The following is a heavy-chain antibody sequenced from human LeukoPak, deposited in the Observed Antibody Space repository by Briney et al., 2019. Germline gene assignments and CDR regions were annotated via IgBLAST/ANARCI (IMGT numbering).Heavy chain of an antibody. Sequence: PGGSLRLSFGASGLTFSNALMGWLGQPRGKKQDWVGRIKSKTDGGTTDYAAPVRGRFTISRDDSKNTLYLQMNSVKTEDTAVYYCTTRLDYYGSGSYMIFDYWGQGALVSVSS. J-gene: IGHJ4*02. D-gene: IGHD3-10*01. CDR3: TTRLDYYGSGSYMIFDY. V-gene: IGHV3-15*01. CDR2: IKSKTDGGTT. CDR1: GLTFSNAL.